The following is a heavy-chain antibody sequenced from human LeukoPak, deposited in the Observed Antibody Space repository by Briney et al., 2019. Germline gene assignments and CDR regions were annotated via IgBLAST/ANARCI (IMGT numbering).Heavy chain of an antibody. D-gene: IGHD3-22*01. CDR1: GFTFSSYA. CDR3: ARDLYYDSSGRHFDY. J-gene: IGHJ4*02. V-gene: IGHV3-30-3*01. Sequence: GGSLRLSCAASGFTFSSYAMHWVRQAPGKGLEWVAVISYDGSNKYYADSVKGRFTISRDNSKNTLYLQMNSLRAEDTAVYYCARDLYYDSSGRHFDYWGQGTLVTVSS. CDR2: ISYDGSNK.